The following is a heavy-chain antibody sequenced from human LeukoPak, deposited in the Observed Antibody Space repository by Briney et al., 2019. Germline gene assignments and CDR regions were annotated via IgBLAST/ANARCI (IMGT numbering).Heavy chain of an antibody. Sequence: GGSLRLSCAASGFTFSSYSMNWVRQPPGKGLEWVSSISSSSSYIYYADSVKGRFTISRDNAKNSLYPQMNSLRAEDTAVYYCASHSGYDSAFDIWGQGTMVTVSS. J-gene: IGHJ3*02. CDR1: GFTFSSYS. D-gene: IGHD5-12*01. CDR3: ASHSGYDSAFDI. CDR2: ISSSSSYI. V-gene: IGHV3-21*01.